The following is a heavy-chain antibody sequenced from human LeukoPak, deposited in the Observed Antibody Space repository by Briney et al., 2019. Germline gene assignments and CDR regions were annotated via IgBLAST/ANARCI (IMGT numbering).Heavy chain of an antibody. Sequence: VASVKVSCKASGGTFSNYAISWVRQAPGQGLEWMGGIIPIFGTPNYAQKFQGRVTITADESTSTASMELNSLRSEDTAVYYCARSAGGVPYCGGDCYSPPSYYYYMDVWGKGTSVTVSS. J-gene: IGHJ6*03. D-gene: IGHD2-21*01. V-gene: IGHV1-69*13. CDR1: GGTFSNYA. CDR3: ARSAGGVPYCGGDCYSPPSYYYYMDV. CDR2: IIPIFGTP.